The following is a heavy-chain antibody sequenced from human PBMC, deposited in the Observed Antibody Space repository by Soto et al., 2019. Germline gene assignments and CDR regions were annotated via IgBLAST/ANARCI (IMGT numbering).Heavy chain of an antibody. CDR1: GFSFSTFA. Sequence: EVQLLQSGGGLVQPGESLKLSCAASGFSFSTFAMTWVRQAPGKGLEWVSGISSSGRSTYYADSVKGRFTISRDNSKNTLFLEMDSLRDEDTAVYYCGKDVYRSGSSCFSAIGFWGQGILVTVSS. CDR3: GKDVYRSGSSCFSAIGF. J-gene: IGHJ4*02. V-gene: IGHV3-23*01. CDR2: ISSSGRST. D-gene: IGHD2-15*01.